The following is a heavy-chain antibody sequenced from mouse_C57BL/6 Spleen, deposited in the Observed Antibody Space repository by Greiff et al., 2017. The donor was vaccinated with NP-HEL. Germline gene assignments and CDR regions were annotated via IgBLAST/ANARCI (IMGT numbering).Heavy chain of an antibody. J-gene: IGHJ2*01. V-gene: IGHV1-26*01. Sequence: EVQLQQSGPELVKPGASVKISCKASGYTFTDYYMNWVKQSHGKSLEWIRDINPNNGGTSYNQKFKGKATLTVDKSSSTAYMELRSLTSEDSAVYYCARAAYVGDYWGQGTTLTVSS. CDR2: INPNNGGT. CDR3: ARAAYVGDY. D-gene: IGHD1-2*01. CDR1: GYTFTDYY.